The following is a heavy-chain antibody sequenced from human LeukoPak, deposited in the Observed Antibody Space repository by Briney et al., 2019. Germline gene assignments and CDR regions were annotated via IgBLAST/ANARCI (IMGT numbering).Heavy chain of an antibody. Sequence: GGSLRLSCVASGFTFSDYYMGWIRQAPGKGLEWISYITNNGGAMFYADSLKGRLTIFRDNAKKSLYLQMNSLRPDDTALYYCARTSSTVDYWGQGILVTVSS. J-gene: IGHJ4*02. CDR1: GFTFSDYY. D-gene: IGHD2-2*01. CDR2: ITNNGGAM. CDR3: ARTSSTVDY. V-gene: IGHV3-11*04.